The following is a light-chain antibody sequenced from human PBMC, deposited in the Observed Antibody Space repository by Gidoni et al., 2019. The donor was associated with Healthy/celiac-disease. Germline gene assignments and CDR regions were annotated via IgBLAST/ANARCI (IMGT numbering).Light chain of an antibody. CDR2: AAS. CDR3: QKSYSTPLT. CDR1: QSISSY. Sequence: DIQLTQSPSSLSASVGDRVTITCRASQSISSYLNWYQQKPGKAPKLLIYAASSLQSGVPSRFSGSGSGTDFTLTISSLQPEDVATYYCQKSYSTPLTFXGXTKVEIK. V-gene: IGKV1-39*01. J-gene: IGKJ4*01.